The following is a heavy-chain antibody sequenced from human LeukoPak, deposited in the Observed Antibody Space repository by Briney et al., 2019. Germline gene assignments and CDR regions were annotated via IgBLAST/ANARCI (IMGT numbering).Heavy chain of an antibody. CDR2: ISYSGNT. Sequence: SETLSLTCTVSGGSISRGTYYWGWIRQPPGKGLQWIGSISYSGNTYSNPSLASRVTMSVDTSKNQFSLKLSSVTAADTAVYYCARVTFWSAYSVDCWGQGTLVTVSS. CDR1: GGSISRGTYY. J-gene: IGHJ4*02. V-gene: IGHV4-39*07. D-gene: IGHD3-3*01. CDR3: ARVTFWSAYSVDC.